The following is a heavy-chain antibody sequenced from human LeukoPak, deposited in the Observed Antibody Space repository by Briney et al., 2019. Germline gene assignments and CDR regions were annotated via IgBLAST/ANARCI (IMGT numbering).Heavy chain of an antibody. J-gene: IGHJ2*01. Sequence: ASVKVSCKASGYTFTSYGISWVRQAPGQGLEWMGWISAYNGNTNYAQKLQGRVTMTTDTSTSTAYMELRSLRSDDTAVYYCARDLVVVPAAIPGLHFDLWGRGTLVTVSS. CDR3: ARDLVVVPAAIPGLHFDL. D-gene: IGHD2-2*02. V-gene: IGHV1-18*01. CDR2: ISAYNGNT. CDR1: GYTFTSYG.